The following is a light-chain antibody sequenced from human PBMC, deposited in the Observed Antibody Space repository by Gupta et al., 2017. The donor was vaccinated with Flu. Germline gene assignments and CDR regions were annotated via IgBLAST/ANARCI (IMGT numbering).Light chain of an antibody. CDR1: SSDVGHHNF. V-gene: IGLV2-14*01. J-gene: IGLJ3*02. Sequence: SSDVGHHNFVSGYQQHPGKAPKLISFEVYYRPSGISNRFSGSRSGNTASLTISGLQAEDEADYFCASYTNTAGRVFGGGTRGTVL. CDR3: ASYTNTAGRV. CDR2: EVY.